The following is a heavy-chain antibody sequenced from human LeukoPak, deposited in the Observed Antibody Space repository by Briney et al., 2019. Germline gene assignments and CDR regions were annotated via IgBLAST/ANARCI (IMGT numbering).Heavy chain of an antibody. D-gene: IGHD3-22*01. Sequence: SETLSLTCAVYGGSFSGYYWSWIRHPPGKGLEWIGEINHSGSTNYNPSLKSRVTISVDTSKNQFSLKLSSVTAADTAVYYCARGRGYYDSSGYYYWGQGTLVTVSS. J-gene: IGHJ4*02. CDR2: INHSGST. CDR1: GGSFSGYY. CDR3: ARGRGYYDSSGYYY. V-gene: IGHV4-34*01.